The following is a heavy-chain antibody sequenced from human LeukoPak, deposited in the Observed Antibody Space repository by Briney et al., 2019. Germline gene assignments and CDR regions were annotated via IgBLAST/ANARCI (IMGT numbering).Heavy chain of an antibody. CDR3: ARERMAKANWFDP. CDR2: MNPNSGNT. CDR1: GYTFTSYD. J-gene: IGHJ5*02. V-gene: IGHV1-8*01. D-gene: IGHD2-8*01. Sequence: ASVKVSCKASGYTFTSYDINWVRQATGQGLEWMGWMNPNSGNTGYAQKFQGRVTMTRNTSISTAYMELSSLRSEDTAVYYCARERMAKANWFDPWGQGTLVTVSS.